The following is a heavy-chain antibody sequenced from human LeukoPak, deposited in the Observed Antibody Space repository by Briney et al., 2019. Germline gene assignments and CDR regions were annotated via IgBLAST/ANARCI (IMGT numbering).Heavy chain of an antibody. J-gene: IGHJ4*02. CDR3: TTDPHFVDSSSRYSGY. CDR1: GFTISNAW. D-gene: IGHD6-13*01. CDR2: IKSKTDGGTT. V-gene: IGHV3-15*01. Sequence: GGSLRLSCAASGFTISNAWMSWVRQAPGKGLEWVGRIKSKTDGGTTDYAAPVKGRFTISRDDSKNTLYLQMNSLKTEDTAVYYCTTDPHFVDSSSRYSGYWGQGTLVTVSS.